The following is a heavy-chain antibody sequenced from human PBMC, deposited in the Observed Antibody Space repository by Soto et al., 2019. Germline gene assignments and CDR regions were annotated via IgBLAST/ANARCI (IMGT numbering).Heavy chain of an antibody. CDR2: ISSNGVGT. D-gene: IGHD6-6*01. V-gene: IGHV3-64*01. CDR3: ARRARPDFYYMDV. CDR1: GFTLSGYA. Sequence: EVQLAESGGGLAQPGGSLRLSCAASGFTLSGYAMDWVRQAPGKGLEYVSGISSNGVGTYYANSVQCRFTISRDNSKNTVYLQMGSLRPEDMAVYYCARRARPDFYYMDVWVKGTTVTVSS. J-gene: IGHJ6*03.